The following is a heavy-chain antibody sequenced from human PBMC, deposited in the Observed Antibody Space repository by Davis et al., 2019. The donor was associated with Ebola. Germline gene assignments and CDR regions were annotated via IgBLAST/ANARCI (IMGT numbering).Heavy chain of an antibody. CDR3: ARAGNYASPHHFDY. D-gene: IGHD1-7*01. J-gene: IGHJ4*02. CDR1: GFTFSSYE. V-gene: IGHV3-48*03. CDR2: ISSSGSTI. Sequence: GESLKISCAASGFTFSSYEMNWVRQAPGKGLEWVSYISSSGSTIYYADSVKGRFTISRDNAKNSLFLQVNSLRAEDTALYYCARAGNYASPHHFDYWGQGSLVTVSS.